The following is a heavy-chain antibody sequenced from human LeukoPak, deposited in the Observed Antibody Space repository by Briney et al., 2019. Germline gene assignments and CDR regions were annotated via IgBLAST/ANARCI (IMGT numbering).Heavy chain of an antibody. Sequence: SETLSLTCTVSGGSISSYYWSWVRQPPGKGVEWIGYIYYSGSTDYNPSLKSRGTISVDTSKNQFSLRLTSVTAADTAVYYCARDTGYGMDVWGQGTKVTVSS. CDR1: GGSISSYY. CDR2: IYYSGST. J-gene: IGHJ6*02. CDR3: ARDTGYGMDV. V-gene: IGHV4-59*01.